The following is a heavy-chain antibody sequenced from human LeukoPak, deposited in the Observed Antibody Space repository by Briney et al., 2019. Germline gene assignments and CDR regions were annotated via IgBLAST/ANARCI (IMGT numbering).Heavy chain of an antibody. D-gene: IGHD6-13*01. CDR3: ASEGYSSSSDAFDI. V-gene: IGHV1-8*03. CDR1: GYTFTSYD. J-gene: IGHJ3*02. Sequence: GASVKVSCKXSGYTFTSYDINWVRQSTGQGLEWMGWMNPNSGNTGYAQKFQGRVTITRNTSISTAYMELSSLRSEDTAVYYCASEGYSSSSDAFDIWGQGTMVTVSS. CDR2: MNPNSGNT.